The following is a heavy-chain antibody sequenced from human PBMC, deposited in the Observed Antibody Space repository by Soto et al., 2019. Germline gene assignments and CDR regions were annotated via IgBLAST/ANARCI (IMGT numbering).Heavy chain of an antibody. J-gene: IGHJ6*02. V-gene: IGHV3-53*01. CDR1: GFTVSSNY. CDR3: ARDRMVYAIGRSYGMDV. CDR2: IYSGGST. D-gene: IGHD2-8*01. Sequence: PVGSLRLSCAASGFTVSSNYMSWVRQAPGKGLEWVSVIYSGGSTYYADSVKGRFTISRDNSKNTLYLQMNSLRAEDTAVYYCARDRMVYAIGRSYGMDVWGQGTTVTVSS.